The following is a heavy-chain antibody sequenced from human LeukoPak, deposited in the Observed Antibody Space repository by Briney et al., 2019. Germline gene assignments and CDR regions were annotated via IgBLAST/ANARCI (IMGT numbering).Heavy chain of an antibody. CDR2: ISYDGSNK. D-gene: IGHD3-22*01. J-gene: IGHJ4*02. Sequence: GGSLRLSCAASGFTFSSYGMHWVRHAPGKGLEWVAVISYDGSNKYYADSVKGRFTISRDNSKNTLYLQMNSLRAEDTAVYYCAKEQYYYDSSGLDYWGQGTLVTVSS. CDR3: AKEQYYYDSSGLDY. CDR1: GFTFSSYG. V-gene: IGHV3-30*18.